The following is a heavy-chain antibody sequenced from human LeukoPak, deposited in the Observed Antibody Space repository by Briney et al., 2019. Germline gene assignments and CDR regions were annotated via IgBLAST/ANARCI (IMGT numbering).Heavy chain of an antibody. CDR1: GYSFTSYG. Sequence: ASVKVSCKASGYSFTSYGISWVRQAPGQGLEWMGWISAYNGNTNYAQKLQGRVTMTTDTSTSTAYMELRSLRSDDTAVYYCARVLFSDYDILTGYYNGYYFDYWGQGTLVTVSS. CDR2: ISAYNGNT. V-gene: IGHV1-18*01. D-gene: IGHD3-9*01. J-gene: IGHJ4*02. CDR3: ARVLFSDYDILTGYYNGYYFDY.